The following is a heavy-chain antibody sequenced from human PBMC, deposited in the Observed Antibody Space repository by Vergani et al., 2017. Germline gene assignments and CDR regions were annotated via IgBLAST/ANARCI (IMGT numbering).Heavy chain of an antibody. CDR1: GGTFSSYT. J-gene: IGHJ4*02. D-gene: IGHD6-13*01. CDR3: AREIIAAAGAWERTEAFDY. Sequence: QVQLVQSGAEVKKPGSSVKVSCKASGGTFSSYTISWVRQAPGQGLEWMGRIIPILGIANYAQKFQGRVTITADKSTSTAYMELSSLRSEDTAVYYWAREIIAAAGAWERTEAFDYWGQGTLVTVSS. CDR2: IIPILGIA. V-gene: IGHV1-69*04.